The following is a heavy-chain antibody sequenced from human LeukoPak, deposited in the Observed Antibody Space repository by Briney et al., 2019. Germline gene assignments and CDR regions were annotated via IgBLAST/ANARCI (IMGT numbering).Heavy chain of an antibody. D-gene: IGHD3-10*01. J-gene: IGHJ6*04. V-gene: IGHV3-30*18. CDR1: GFTFSSYG. CDR3: AKEGRYGSGSYKALRDGMDV. CDR2: ISYDGSNK. Sequence: PGGSLRLSCAASGFTFSSYGMHWVRQAPGKGLEWVAVISYDGSNKYYADSVKGRFTISRDNSKNTLYLQMNSLRAEDTAVYYCAKEGRYGSGSYKALRDGMDVWGKGTTVTVSS.